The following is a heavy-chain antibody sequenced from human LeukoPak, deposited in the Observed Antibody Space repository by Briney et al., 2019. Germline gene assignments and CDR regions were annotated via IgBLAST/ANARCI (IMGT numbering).Heavy chain of an antibody. CDR3: ARAMGSGSYSDFDY. Sequence: SETLSLTCTVSGGSISSSSYYWGWIRQPPGKGLEGIGSIYYSGSTYYNPSLKSRVTISVDTSKNQLSLKLSSVTAADTDVYYCARAMGSGSYSDFDYWGQGTLVTVSS. D-gene: IGHD3-10*01. V-gene: IGHV4-39*07. J-gene: IGHJ4*02. CDR2: IYYSGST. CDR1: GGSISSSSYY.